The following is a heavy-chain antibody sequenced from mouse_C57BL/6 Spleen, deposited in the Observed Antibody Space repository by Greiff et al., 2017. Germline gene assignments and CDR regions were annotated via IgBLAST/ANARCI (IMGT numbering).Heavy chain of an antibody. Sequence: DVMLVESGGGLVKPGGSLKLSCAASGFTFSDYGMHWVRQAPEKGLEWVAYISSGSSTIYYADTVKGRFTISRDNAKNTLFLQMTSLRSEDTAMYYCARAGYYGNYDYFDYWGQGTTLTVSS. D-gene: IGHD2-1*01. V-gene: IGHV5-17*01. J-gene: IGHJ2*01. CDR3: ARAGYYGNYDYFDY. CDR1: GFTFSDYG. CDR2: ISSGSSTI.